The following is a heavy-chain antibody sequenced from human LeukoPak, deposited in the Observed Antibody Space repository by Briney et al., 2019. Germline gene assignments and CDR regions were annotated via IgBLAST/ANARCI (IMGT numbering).Heavy chain of an antibody. D-gene: IGHD6-19*01. Sequence: PGGSLRLSCAASGFTFSDYAMNWVRQAPGKGLEWVGRIKSKTDGGTTDYAAPVKGRFTISRDDSKNTLYLQMNSLKTEDTAVYYCTTSSGWFMFFNYWGQGTLVTVSS. CDR1: GFTFSDYA. J-gene: IGHJ4*02. V-gene: IGHV3-15*07. CDR3: TTSSGWFMFFNY. CDR2: IKSKTDGGTT.